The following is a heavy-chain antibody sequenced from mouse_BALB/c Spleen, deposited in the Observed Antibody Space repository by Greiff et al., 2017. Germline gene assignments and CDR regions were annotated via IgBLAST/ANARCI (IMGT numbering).Heavy chain of an antibody. CDR3: TRGGNYVWFAY. V-gene: IGHV6-6*02. Sequence: EVQVVESGGGLVQPGGSMKLSCVASGFTFSNYWMNWVRQSPEKGLEWVAEIRLKSNNYATHYAESVKGRFTISRDDSKSSVYLQMNNLRAEDTGIYYCTRGGNYVWFAYWGQGTLVTVSA. CDR2: IRLKSNNYAT. J-gene: IGHJ3*01. CDR1: GFTFSNYW. D-gene: IGHD2-1*01.